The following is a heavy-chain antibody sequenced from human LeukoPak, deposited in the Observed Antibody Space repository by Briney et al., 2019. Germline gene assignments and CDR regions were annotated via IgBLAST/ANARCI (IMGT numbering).Heavy chain of an antibody. Sequence: GGSLRLSCAASGFTFDDYAMHWVRQAPGKGLEWVSGISWNSGSIGYANSVKGRFTISRDNAKNSLYLQMNSLRAEDTALYYCAKTLREYYDILAGTVFDYWGQGTLVTVSS. V-gene: IGHV3-9*01. CDR2: ISWNSGSI. D-gene: IGHD3-9*01. J-gene: IGHJ4*02. CDR1: GFTFDDYA. CDR3: AKTLREYYDILAGTVFDY.